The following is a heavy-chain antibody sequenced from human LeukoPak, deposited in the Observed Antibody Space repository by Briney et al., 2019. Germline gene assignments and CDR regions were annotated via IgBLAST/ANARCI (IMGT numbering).Heavy chain of an antibody. CDR1: GFTFSSYG. J-gene: IGHJ4*02. CDR2: ISYDGSNK. D-gene: IGHD6-13*01. V-gene: IGHV3-30*18. CDR3: AKDLRIAAAGLFDY. Sequence: GRSLRLSCAASGFTFSSYGMHWVRQAPGKGLEWVAVISYDGSNKYYADSVKGRFTISRDNSKNTLYLQMNSLRAEDTAVYYCAKDLRIAAAGLFDYWGQGTLVTVSS.